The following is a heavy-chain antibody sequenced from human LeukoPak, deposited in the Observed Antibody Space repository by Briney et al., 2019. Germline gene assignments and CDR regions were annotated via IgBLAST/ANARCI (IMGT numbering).Heavy chain of an antibody. Sequence: GGPLRLSCAASGFSVSGTYMSWVRQAPGKGLEWVSIIYSGGKTYYADSVKGRFTISRDDSKNTVYLQINSLRADDTAVYYCSRAYYYGDWGQGTLVTVSS. CDR2: IYSGGKT. CDR1: GFSVSGTY. D-gene: IGHD3-10*01. V-gene: IGHV3-53*01. CDR3: SRAYYYGD. J-gene: IGHJ4*02.